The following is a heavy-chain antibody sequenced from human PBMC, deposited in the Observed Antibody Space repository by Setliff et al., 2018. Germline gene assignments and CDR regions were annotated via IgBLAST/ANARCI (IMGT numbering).Heavy chain of an antibody. D-gene: IGHD3-9*01. V-gene: IGHV4-59*08. J-gene: IGHJ6*04. CDR3: ARHALSFDSAWDV. Sequence: SETLSLTCSVSGASITSYYWSWIRQPPGKGLEWIAYIHNNGRIKYNPALKSRVTISLDTSKNQFSLNLNSATAADMAVYYCARHALSFDSAWDVWGKGTTVTVSS. CDR1: GASITSYY. CDR2: IHNNGRI.